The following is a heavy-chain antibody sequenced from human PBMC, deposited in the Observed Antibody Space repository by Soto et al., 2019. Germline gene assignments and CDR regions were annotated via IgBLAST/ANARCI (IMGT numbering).Heavy chain of an antibody. CDR2: IYWDDDK. J-gene: IGHJ4*02. CDR1: GFSLSTYDVG. CDR3: AHASGGGTSACFDY. V-gene: IGHV2-5*02. Sequence: SGPTLVNPTQTLTLTCTFSGFSLSTYDVGVGWIRQPPRKALEWLAVIYWDDDKRYSPSLKSRLTVTKDISKNQVVLTMTNMDPVYTATYYCAHASGGGTSACFDYWGQGTLVTVSS. D-gene: IGHD2-15*01.